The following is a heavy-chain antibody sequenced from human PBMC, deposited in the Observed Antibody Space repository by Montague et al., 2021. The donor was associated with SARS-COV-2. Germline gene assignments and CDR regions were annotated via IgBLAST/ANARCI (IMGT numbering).Heavy chain of an antibody. CDR2: IYYSGST. J-gene: IGHJ3*02. CDR3: AGSPPGIAAAGTVAAFDI. Sequence: SETLSLTCTVSGGSISSSSYYWGWLRQPPGKGLEWIGSIYYSGSTYYNPSLKSRVTISVDTSKNQFSLKLSSVTAADTAVYYCAGSPPGIAAAGTVAAFDIWGQGTMVTVSS. CDR1: GGSISSSSYY. V-gene: IGHV4-39*01. D-gene: IGHD6-13*01.